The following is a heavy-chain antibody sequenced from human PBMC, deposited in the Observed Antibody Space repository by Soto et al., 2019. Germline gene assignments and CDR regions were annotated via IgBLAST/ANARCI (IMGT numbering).Heavy chain of an antibody. V-gene: IGHV3-11*01. J-gene: IGHJ6*02. D-gene: IGHD3-16*01. CDR1: GFTFSDYY. CDR2: ITSSGRTI. CDR3: ARGGGYGGQYYYGMDV. Sequence: XGSLRLNCAPSGFTFSDYYMSWIRQAPGKGLEWVSYITSSGRTIFYADSVKGRFTISRDNAKNSLYLQMNSLRAEDTAVYYCARGGGYGGQYYYGMDVWGQGTTVTVSS.